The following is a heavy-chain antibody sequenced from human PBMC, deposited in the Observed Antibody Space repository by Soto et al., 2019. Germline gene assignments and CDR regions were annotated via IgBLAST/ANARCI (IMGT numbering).Heavy chain of an antibody. V-gene: IGHV3-30-3*01. CDR3: ARAPMDPKLERRARGDY. D-gene: IGHD1-1*01. J-gene: IGHJ4*02. CDR1: GFTFSSYA. Sequence: QVQLVESGGGVVQPGRSLRLSCAASGFTFSSYAMHWVRQAPGKGLEWVAVISYDGSNKYYADSVKGRFTISRDNSKNTLYLQMNSLRAEDTAVYYCARAPMDPKLERRARGDYWGQGTLVTVSS. CDR2: ISYDGSNK.